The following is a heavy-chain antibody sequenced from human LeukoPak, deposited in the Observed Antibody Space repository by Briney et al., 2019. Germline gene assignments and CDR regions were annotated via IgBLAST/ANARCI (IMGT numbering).Heavy chain of an antibody. D-gene: IGHD3-10*01. CDR2: IIPILGIA. CDR1: GGTFSSYA. J-gene: IGHJ5*02. V-gene: IGHV1-69*04. CDR3: ARATMVRGVIYNWFDP. Sequence: SVKVSCKASGGTFSSYAISWVRQAPGQGLEWMGRIIPILGIANYAQKFQGRVTITADKSTSTAYTELSSLRSEDTAVYYCARATMVRGVIYNWFDPWGQGTLVTVSS.